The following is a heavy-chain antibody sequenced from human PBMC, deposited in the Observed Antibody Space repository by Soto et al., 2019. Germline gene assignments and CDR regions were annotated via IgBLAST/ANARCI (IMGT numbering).Heavy chain of an antibody. Sequence: QVQLVQSGAEVKKPGSSVKVSCKASGGTFSSYAISWVRQAPGQGLEWMGGIIPIFGTANYAQKFQGRVTITAAESTSTVYMEGSGLRSEDTAWYYLGGGVGATSDYWGQGTLVTVSS. CDR1: GGTFSSYA. D-gene: IGHD1-26*01. V-gene: IGHV1-69*12. CDR2: IIPIFGTA. J-gene: IGHJ4*02. CDR3: GGGVGATSDY.